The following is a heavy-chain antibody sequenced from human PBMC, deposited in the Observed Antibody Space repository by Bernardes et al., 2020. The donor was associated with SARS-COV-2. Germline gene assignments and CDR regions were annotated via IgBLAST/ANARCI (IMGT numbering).Heavy chain of an antibody. CDR3: ARVWGLYYDSSGYYPEYFQH. V-gene: IGHV4-34*01. J-gene: IGHJ1*01. CDR2: T. D-gene: IGHD3-22*01. Sequence: TNYNPSLKSRVTISVDTSKNQFSLKLNSVTAADTAVYYCARVWGLYYDSSGYYPEYFQHWGQGTLVTVSS.